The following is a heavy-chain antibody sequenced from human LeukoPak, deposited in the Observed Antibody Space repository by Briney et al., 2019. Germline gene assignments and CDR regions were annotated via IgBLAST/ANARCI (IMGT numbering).Heavy chain of an antibody. V-gene: IGHV4-61*02. CDR2: IYTSGST. Sequence: PSQTLSLTCTVSGGSLSSGSYYWSWIRQPAGKGLEWIGRIYTSGSTNYNPSLKSRVTISVDTSKNQFSLKLSSVTAADTAVYYCARLPNGGWPVWGQGTLVTVSS. CDR3: ARLPNGGWPV. CDR1: GGSLSSGSYY. D-gene: IGHD6-19*01. J-gene: IGHJ4*02.